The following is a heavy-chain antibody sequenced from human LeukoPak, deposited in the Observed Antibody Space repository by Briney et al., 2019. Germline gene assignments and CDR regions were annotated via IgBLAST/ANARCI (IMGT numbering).Heavy chain of an antibody. CDR1: GYSITSYW. CDR3: ARHYHSLLGYYYGMDV. D-gene: IGHD5/OR15-5a*01. CDR2: IYPGDSDT. Sequence: GESLKISCKGSGYSITSYWIGRVRQMPGKGLEWMGIIYPGDSDTRYSPSFQGQVTISADKSISTAYLQWSSLKALDTAMYYCARHYHSLLGYYYGMDVWGQGTTVTVSS. J-gene: IGHJ6*02. V-gene: IGHV5-51*01.